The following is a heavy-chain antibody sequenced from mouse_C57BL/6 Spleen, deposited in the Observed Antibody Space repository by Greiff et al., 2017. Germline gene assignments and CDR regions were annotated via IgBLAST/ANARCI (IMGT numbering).Heavy chain of an antibody. V-gene: IGHV1-72*01. CDR1: GYTFTSYW. Sequence: QVQLQQPGAELVKPGASVKLSCKASGYTFTSYWMHWVKQRPGRGLEWIGRIDPKSGGTKYNEKFKSKATLTVDKPSSTAYMQLSSLTSEDSAVYYCAKSGGYDSMDYWGQGTSVTVSS. CDR2: IDPKSGGT. CDR3: AKSGGYDSMDY. J-gene: IGHJ4*01. D-gene: IGHD2-2*01.